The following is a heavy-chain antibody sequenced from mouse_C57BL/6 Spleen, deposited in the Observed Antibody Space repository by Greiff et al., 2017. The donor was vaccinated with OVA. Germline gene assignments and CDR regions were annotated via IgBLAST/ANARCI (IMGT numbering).Heavy chain of an antibody. J-gene: IGHJ2*01. CDR1: GFTFSSYA. Sequence: EVHLVESGGGLVKPGGSLKLSCAASGFTFSSYAMSWVRQTPEKRLEWVATISDGGSYTYYPDNVKGRVTISRDNAKNNLYLQMSHLPSEATAMYCCSREDYYGSSYFDYWGQGTTLTVSS. D-gene: IGHD1-1*01. CDR3: SREDYYGSSYFDY. CDR2: ISDGGSYT. V-gene: IGHV5-4*01.